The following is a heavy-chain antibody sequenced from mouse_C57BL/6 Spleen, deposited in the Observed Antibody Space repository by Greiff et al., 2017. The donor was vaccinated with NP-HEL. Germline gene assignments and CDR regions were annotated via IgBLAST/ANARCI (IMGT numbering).Heavy chain of an antibody. Sequence: QVQLQQSGPELVKPGASVKISCKASGYAFSSSWMNWVKQRPGKGLEWIGRIYPGDGDTNYNGKFKGKATLTADKSSSTAYMQLSSLTSEDSAVYFCARSVLITTVVADYAMDDWGQGTSVTVSS. CDR3: ARSVLITTVVADYAMDD. J-gene: IGHJ4*01. V-gene: IGHV1-82*01. CDR2: IYPGDGDT. D-gene: IGHD1-1*01. CDR1: GYAFSSSW.